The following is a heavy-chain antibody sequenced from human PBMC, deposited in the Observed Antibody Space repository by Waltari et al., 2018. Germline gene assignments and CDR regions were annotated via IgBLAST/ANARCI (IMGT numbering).Heavy chain of an antibody. J-gene: IGHJ3*02. CDR3: AREGDDDYVWGSYRYGADAFDI. V-gene: IGHV4-38-2*02. CDR2: IYHSGRT. CDR1: GYSISSGYY. Sequence: QVQLQESGPGLVKPSETLSLTCAVSGYSISSGYYWGWIRQPPGKGLEWIGSIYHSGRTYYNPSLKSRVTISVDTSKNQFSLKLSSVTAADTAVYYCAREGDDDYVWGSYRYGADAFDIWGQGTMVTVSS. D-gene: IGHD3-16*02.